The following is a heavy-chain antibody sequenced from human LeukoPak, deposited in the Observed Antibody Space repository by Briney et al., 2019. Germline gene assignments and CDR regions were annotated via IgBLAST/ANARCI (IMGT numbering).Heavy chain of an antibody. Sequence: GGSLRLSCVVSGFSVSNNFMNWVRQAPGKGLEWVSVIYNAGDTYYADSVKGRFTISRDNAKNTLYLQMNSLRAEDTAVYYCARSTGYYPMDVWGQGTTVTVSS. CDR1: GFSVSNNF. CDR3: ARSTGYYPMDV. D-gene: IGHD3-10*01. V-gene: IGHV3-53*01. CDR2: IYNAGDT. J-gene: IGHJ6*02.